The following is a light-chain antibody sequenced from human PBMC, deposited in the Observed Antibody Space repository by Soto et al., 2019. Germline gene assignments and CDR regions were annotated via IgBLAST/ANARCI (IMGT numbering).Light chain of an antibody. J-gene: IGKJ4*01. CDR2: SAS. Sequence: DIQLTQSPSFLPASVGDRVTITCRASLDIRGYLAWYQQKPGRVPRLLIYSASTLQSGVPSRFSGSGSGTEFTLTISSLQPEDFASYYCQQTRSYPSTFGGGTKVDIK. CDR3: QQTRSYPST. V-gene: IGKV1-9*01. CDR1: LDIRGY.